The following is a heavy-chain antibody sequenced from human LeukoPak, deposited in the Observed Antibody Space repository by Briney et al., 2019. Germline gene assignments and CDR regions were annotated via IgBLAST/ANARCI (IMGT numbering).Heavy chain of an antibody. CDR1: GFTFSDYY. CDR3: ARSAHYDYVWGSYRSPPLGAFDI. D-gene: IGHD3-16*02. CDR2: ISSSGSTI. Sequence: GGSLRLSCAASGFTFSDYYMSWIRQAPGKGLEWVSYISSSGSTIYYADSVKGRFTISRDNAKNSLYLQMNSLRAEDTAVYYCARSAHYDYVWGSYRSPPLGAFDIWGQGTMVTVSS. V-gene: IGHV3-11*01. J-gene: IGHJ3*02.